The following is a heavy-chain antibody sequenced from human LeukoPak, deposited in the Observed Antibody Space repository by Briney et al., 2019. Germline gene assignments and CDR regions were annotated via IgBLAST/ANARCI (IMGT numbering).Heavy chain of an antibody. CDR2: MYYSGST. CDR1: GGSISSGDYY. Sequence: SETLSLTCTVSGGSISSGDYYWSWIRQPPGKGLEWVGYMYYSGSTYYNPSLKSRVIISIDTSKNQFSLKLSSVTAADTAVYYCARPYYYGSRIDPWGQGTLVTVSS. V-gene: IGHV4-30-4*01. J-gene: IGHJ5*02. D-gene: IGHD3-22*01. CDR3: ARPYYYGSRIDP.